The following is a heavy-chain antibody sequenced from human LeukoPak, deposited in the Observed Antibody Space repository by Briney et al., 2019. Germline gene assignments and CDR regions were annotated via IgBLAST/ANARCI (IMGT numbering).Heavy chain of an antibody. Sequence: GESLKISCKGFGYSFTSYWIGWVRQMPGKGLEWMGIIYPDDSDTRYSPSFQGQVTISADKSISTACLQWSSLKASDTAMYYCASPVLIGGDDAFDIWGQGTMVTVSS. CDR2: IYPDDSDT. CDR1: GYSFTSYW. J-gene: IGHJ3*02. CDR3: ASPVLIGGDDAFDI. D-gene: IGHD3-16*01. V-gene: IGHV5-51*01.